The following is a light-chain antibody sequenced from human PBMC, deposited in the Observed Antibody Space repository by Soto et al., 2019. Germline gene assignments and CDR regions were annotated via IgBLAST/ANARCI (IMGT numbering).Light chain of an antibody. J-gene: IGKJ3*01. Sequence: IRMTQSPSSLSASTGDRVTITCRASQGIGTYVAWYQQKPGRGPKLLIYGASTLQSGVPSRFSGSGSETDFTLTISCLQSEDFATYYCQQYDSYPLNFGPGTKVDIK. CDR3: QQYDSYPLN. V-gene: IGKV1-8*01. CDR2: GAS. CDR1: QGIGTY.